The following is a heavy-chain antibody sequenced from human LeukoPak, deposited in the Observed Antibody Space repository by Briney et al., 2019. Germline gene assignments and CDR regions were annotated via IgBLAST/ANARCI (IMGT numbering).Heavy chain of an antibody. J-gene: IGHJ4*02. V-gene: IGHV4-39*07. Sequence: SETLSLTCTVSGGSLSSSSYYWGWIRQPPGKGLEWIGSIYYSGSTYYNPSLKSRVTISVDTSKNQFSLKLSSVTAADTAVYYCARGEAAAGTLEYWGKGTLVTVSS. CDR3: ARGEAAAGTLEY. D-gene: IGHD6-13*01. CDR1: GGSLSSSSYY. CDR2: IYYSGST.